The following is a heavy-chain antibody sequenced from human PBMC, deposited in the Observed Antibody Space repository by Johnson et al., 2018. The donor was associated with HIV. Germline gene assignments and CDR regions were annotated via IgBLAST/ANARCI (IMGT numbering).Heavy chain of an antibody. Sequence: VQLVESGGGVVHPGRSLRLSCAASEFSFSTYALHWVRQAPGEGLQWVAVISYDGVNKYYADSVKGRFTVSRDNSKNTLYLQMTSLRTEDTAVYYCARGGFDIVGGTIGWSAFDIWGQGTMVTVSS. J-gene: IGHJ3*02. CDR3: ARGGFDIVGGTIGWSAFDI. D-gene: IGHD1-26*01. CDR2: ISYDGVNK. V-gene: IGHV3-30*04. CDR1: EFSFSTYA.